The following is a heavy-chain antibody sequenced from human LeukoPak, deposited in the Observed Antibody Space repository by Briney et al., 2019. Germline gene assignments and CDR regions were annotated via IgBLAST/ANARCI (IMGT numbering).Heavy chain of an antibody. CDR1: GFTFSSYA. J-gene: IGHJ5*02. Sequence: GGSLRLSCAASGFTFSSYAMHWVRQAPGKGLEWVAVISYDGSNKYYADSVKGRFTISRDNSKNTLYLQMNSLRAEDTAMYYCARDQDYGSGSYYSWFDPWGQGTLVTVSS. V-gene: IGHV3-30*01. CDR3: ARDQDYGSGSYYSWFDP. CDR2: ISYDGSNK. D-gene: IGHD3-10*01.